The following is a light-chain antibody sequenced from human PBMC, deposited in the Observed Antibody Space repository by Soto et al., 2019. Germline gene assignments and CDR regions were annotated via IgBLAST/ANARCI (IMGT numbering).Light chain of an antibody. J-gene: IGKJ1*01. V-gene: IGKV3-11*01. Sequence: EIVLTQSPATLSLSPGERATLSCRASQSVSSYLAWYQQKPGQAPRLLIYAASNRATGIPARFSGSGSGTDFTLTISSLEPEDFAVYYCQQRSNWPPQRTFGRGTKVEIK. CDR3: QQRSNWPPQRT. CDR2: AAS. CDR1: QSVSSY.